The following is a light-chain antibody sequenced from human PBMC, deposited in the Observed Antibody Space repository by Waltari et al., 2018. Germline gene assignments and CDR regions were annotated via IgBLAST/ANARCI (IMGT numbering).Light chain of an antibody. CDR1: RGISSY. J-gene: IGKJ1*01. CDR3: QQVNTYSWT. V-gene: IGKV1-9*01. Sequence: DIHLTQSPSYLSASVGDRVTIPCRASRGISSYLAWYQRKPGKAPKLLIYAAATLQSGVPLRFSGSGSGTEFTLTISSLQPEDFATYYCQQVNTYSWTFGQGTKVEIK. CDR2: AAA.